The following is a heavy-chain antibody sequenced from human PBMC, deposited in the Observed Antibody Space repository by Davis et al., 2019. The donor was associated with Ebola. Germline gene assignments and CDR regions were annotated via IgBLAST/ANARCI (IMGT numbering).Heavy chain of an antibody. J-gene: IGHJ4*02. CDR2: INHSGST. D-gene: IGHD5-24*01. V-gene: IGHV4-34*01. CDR3: AREGFEMANCDY. Sequence: SETLSLTCAVYGGSFSGYYWSWIRQPPGKGLEWIGEINHSGSTNYNPSLKSRVTISVDTSKNQFSLKLSSVTAADTAVYYCAREGFEMANCDYWGQGTLVTVAS. CDR1: GGSFSGYY.